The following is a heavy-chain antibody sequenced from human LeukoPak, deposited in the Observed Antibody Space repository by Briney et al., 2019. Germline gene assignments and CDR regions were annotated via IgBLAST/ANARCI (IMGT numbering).Heavy chain of an antibody. Sequence: GGSLRLSCVASGFTFSTSAMSWVRQAPGKGLEWVSAIGGGGATYYADSVEGRFTISRDNAKNSLYLQMNSLRAEDTAVYYCARGFSYWGQGTLVTVSS. CDR2: IGGGGAT. V-gene: IGHV3-23*01. CDR1: GFTFSTSA. CDR3: ARGFSY. J-gene: IGHJ4*02.